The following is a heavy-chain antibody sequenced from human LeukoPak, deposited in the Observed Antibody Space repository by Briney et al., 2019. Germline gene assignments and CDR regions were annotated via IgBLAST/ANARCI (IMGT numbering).Heavy chain of an antibody. D-gene: IGHD5-12*01. V-gene: IGHV4-34*01. CDR1: GGSFSGYY. J-gene: IGHJ4*02. CDR3: ARVRWLLKPAIDY. Sequence: SETLSLTCAVCGGSFSGYYWSWIRQPPGKGLEWIGEINHSGSTNYNPSLKSRVTISVDTSKNQFSLKLSSVTAADTAVYYCARVRWLLKPAIDYWGQGTLVTVSS. CDR2: INHSGST.